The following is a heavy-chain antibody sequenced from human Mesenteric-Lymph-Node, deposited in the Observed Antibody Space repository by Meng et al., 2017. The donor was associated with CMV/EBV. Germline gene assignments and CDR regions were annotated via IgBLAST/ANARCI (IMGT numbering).Heavy chain of an antibody. J-gene: IGHJ4*02. CDR2: IEGDGSRT. CDR1: GFTFSNYW. Sequence: GGSLRLSCAASGFTFSNYWMGWVRQAPGKGLEWVANIEGDGSRTYYVDSVKGRFTISRDNAKNSVYLQMNRLTAEDTAVYYCARANNFDHWGQGTLVTVSS. D-gene: IGHD4/OR15-4a*01. CDR3: ARANNFDH. V-gene: IGHV3-7*01.